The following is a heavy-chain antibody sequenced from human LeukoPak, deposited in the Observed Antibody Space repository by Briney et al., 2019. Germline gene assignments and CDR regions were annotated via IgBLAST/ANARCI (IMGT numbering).Heavy chain of an antibody. V-gene: IGHV1-2*06. Sequence: ASVKVSCTASGYTFTGYYMHWVRQAPGQGLEWMGRINPNSGGTNYAQKFQGRVTMTRDTSISTAYMELSRLRSDDTAVYYCARDRGGTIFGVVGAYNWFDPWGQGTLVTVSS. CDR1: GYTFTGYY. CDR3: ARDRGGTIFGVVGAYNWFDP. J-gene: IGHJ5*02. CDR2: INPNSGGT. D-gene: IGHD3-3*01.